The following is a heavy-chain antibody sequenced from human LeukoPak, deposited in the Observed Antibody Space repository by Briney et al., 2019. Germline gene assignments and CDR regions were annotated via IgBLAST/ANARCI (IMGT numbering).Heavy chain of an antibody. J-gene: IGHJ6*02. Sequence: QPGRSLRLSCAASGFTFDDYAMHWVRQAPGKGLEWVSGISWNSGSIGYADSVKGRFTISRDNAKNSLYLQMNGLRAEDTALYYCAKDILVYYGMDVWGQGTTVTVSS. CDR3: AKDILVYYGMDV. D-gene: IGHD2/OR15-2a*01. V-gene: IGHV3-9*01. CDR1: GFTFDDYA. CDR2: ISWNSGSI.